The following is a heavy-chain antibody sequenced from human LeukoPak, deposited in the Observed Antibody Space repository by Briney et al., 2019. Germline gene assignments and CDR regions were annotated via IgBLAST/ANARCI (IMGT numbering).Heavy chain of an antibody. CDR2: TSYSRTT. Sequence: SETLSLTCAVSGGSITGHYWNWIRQTPGMRLEWIGYTSYSRTTIYNSYFKGRATMSMDTSKNQLYLNLTSVTATDTAVYYCAKLGHSDGWYLGAFDIWGQGTTVIVSS. D-gene: IGHD6-19*01. CDR3: AKLGHSDGWYLGAFDI. V-gene: IGHV4-59*08. J-gene: IGHJ3*02. CDR1: GGSITGHY.